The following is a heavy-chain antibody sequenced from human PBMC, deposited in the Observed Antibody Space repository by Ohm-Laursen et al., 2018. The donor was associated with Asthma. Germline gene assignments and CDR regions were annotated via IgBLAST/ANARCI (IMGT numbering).Heavy chain of an antibody. CDR2: ISHSGAA. CDR3: ARSTGWYRLDL. D-gene: IGHD6-19*01. CDR1: GGSINNYW. Sequence: PPGTLSFTCVLSGGSINNYWWSWVRQPPGKGLEWIGEISHSGAASFNPSLTSRVTISLDKSKPHFSLELTSVTAADTAVYYCARSTGWYRLDLWGQGTLVTVSS. J-gene: IGHJ5*02. V-gene: IGHV4-4*03.